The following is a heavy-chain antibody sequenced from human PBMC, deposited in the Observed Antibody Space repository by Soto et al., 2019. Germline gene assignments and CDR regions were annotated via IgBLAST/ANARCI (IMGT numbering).Heavy chain of an antibody. D-gene: IGHD1-26*01. J-gene: IGHJ4*02. V-gene: IGHV4-28*01. Sequence: QVQLQESGPGLVKPSDTLSLTCAVSGYSISSSNWWGWIRQPAGKGLAWIGYISYSGTTYYNPSLKRRVTMSVDTSKNQFSLKLTSVTAVDMAVYYCARREIQGPIDYWGQGTLVSVSS. CDR1: GYSISSSNW. CDR2: ISYSGTT. CDR3: ARREIQGPIDY.